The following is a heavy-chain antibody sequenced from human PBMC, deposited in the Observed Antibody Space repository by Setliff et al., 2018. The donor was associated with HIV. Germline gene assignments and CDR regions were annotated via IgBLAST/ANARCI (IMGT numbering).Heavy chain of an antibody. CDR1: GGSISNNNYY. CDR2: IYYSGST. Sequence: SETLSLTCTVSGGSISNNNYYWGWIRQPPGKGLELIGSIYYSGSTYYSPSLRSRVTISVDRSKNQFSLRLSSVTAADTAVYYCARDPHYFDTSGHYSWFYFDYWGQGTLVTVSS. D-gene: IGHD3-22*01. J-gene: IGHJ4*02. V-gene: IGHV4-39*07. CDR3: ARDPHYFDTSGHYSWFYFDY.